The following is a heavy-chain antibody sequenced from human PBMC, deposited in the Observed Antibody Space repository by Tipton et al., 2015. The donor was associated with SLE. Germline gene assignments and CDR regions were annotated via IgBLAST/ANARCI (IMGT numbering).Heavy chain of an antibody. CDR3: ARDRSMISPYYYGLDV. CDR1: GFSFSDYY. V-gene: IGHV3-11*01. Sequence: SLRLSCAGSGFSFSDYYMTWVRQAPGKGLEWISYISSSSHTIHYSDSVKGRCSVSRDNAKNSLFLQIYSLRAEDTATYYCARDRSMISPYYYGLDVWGQGTTVTVS. CDR2: ISSSSHTI. D-gene: IGHD3/OR15-3a*01. J-gene: IGHJ6*02.